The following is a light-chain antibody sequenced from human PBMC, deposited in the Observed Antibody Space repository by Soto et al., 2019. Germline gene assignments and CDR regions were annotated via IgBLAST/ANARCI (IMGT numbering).Light chain of an antibody. J-gene: IGKJ1*01. V-gene: IGKV1-5*01. CDR2: DAS. CDR1: QSVSGW. CDR3: QQYETFSGT. Sequence: DIQMTQSPSTLSASVGDTVTVNCRASQSVSGWLAWYQQKPGEAPKLLIYDASALPHGVPSRFSGSGSGTKFTLTIASLQPDDFATYYCQQYETFSGTFGPGTKVDIK.